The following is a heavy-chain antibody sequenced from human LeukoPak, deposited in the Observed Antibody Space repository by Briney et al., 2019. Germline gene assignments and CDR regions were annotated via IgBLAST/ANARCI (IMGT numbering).Heavy chain of an antibody. CDR1: GYTFTSYD. J-gene: IGHJ6*03. Sequence: ASVKVSCKASGYTFTSYDINWVRQATGQGLEWMGWMNPNSGNTGYAQKFQGRVTITRNTSISTAYMELSSLRSEDTAVYYCARASSTGTRKRNYYMDVWGKGTTVTVSS. CDR3: ARASSTGTRKRNYYMDV. D-gene: IGHD1-1*01. V-gene: IGHV1-8*03. CDR2: MNPNSGNT.